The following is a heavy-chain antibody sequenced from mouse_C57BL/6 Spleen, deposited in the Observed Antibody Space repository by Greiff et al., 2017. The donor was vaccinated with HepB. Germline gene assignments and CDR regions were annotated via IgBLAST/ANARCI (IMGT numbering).Heavy chain of an antibody. CDR1: GFNIKNTY. J-gene: IGHJ2*01. CDR3: ARAGIFDD. D-gene: IGHD4-1*01. Sequence: VQLQQSVAELVRPGASVTFSCTASGFNIKNTYVQWVKQRPEQGLEWIGRIDPANGNTKYAPKFQGKAPITADTSSNTACLQLSSLTSEDTAIYYGARAGIFDDWGQGTTLTVSS. V-gene: IGHV14-3*01. CDR2: IDPANGNT.